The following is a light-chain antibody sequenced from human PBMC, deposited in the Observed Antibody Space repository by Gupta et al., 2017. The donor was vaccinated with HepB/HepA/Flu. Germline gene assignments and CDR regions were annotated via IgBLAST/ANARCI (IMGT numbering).Light chain of an antibody. Sequence: DIQMTQSPSTLSASVGDRVTITCRASQSIRTWLAWYQQKPGKAPKLLIYQASNLQSGVPSRFSGSGSGTEFTLTISSLQPDDFATYYCQQYDSYPCSFGQGTKLEI. J-gene: IGKJ2*04. V-gene: IGKV1-5*03. CDR3: QQYDSYPCS. CDR1: QSIRTW. CDR2: QAS.